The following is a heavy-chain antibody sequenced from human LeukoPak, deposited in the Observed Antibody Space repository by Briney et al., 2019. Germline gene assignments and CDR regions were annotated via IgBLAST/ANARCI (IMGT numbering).Heavy chain of an antibody. CDR1: GGSFSGYY. J-gene: IGHJ4*02. V-gene: IGHV4-34*01. CDR2: INHSGST. D-gene: IGHD3-9*01. CDR3: ARHSRTYYDILTGPYGGYFDY. Sequence: SETLSLTCAVYGGSFSGYYWSWIRQPPGKGLKWIGEINHSGSTNYNPSLKSRVTISVDTSKNQFSLKLSSVTAADTAVYYCARHSRTYYDILTGPYGGYFDYWGQRTLVTVSS.